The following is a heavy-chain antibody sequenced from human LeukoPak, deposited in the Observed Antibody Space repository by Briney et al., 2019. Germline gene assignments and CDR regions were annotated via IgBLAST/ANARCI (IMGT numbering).Heavy chain of an antibody. CDR3: ARDVRDRDSFDI. Sequence: PSETLSLTCTVSGGSISTYYWSWIRQPPGKGLEWIGYIYYSGSTNYNPSLKSRVTISVDTSKNQFSLKLSSVTAADTAVYYCARDVRDRDSFDIWGQGTMVTVSS. D-gene: IGHD3-22*01. J-gene: IGHJ3*02. V-gene: IGHV4-59*01. CDR2: IYYSGST. CDR1: GGSISTYY.